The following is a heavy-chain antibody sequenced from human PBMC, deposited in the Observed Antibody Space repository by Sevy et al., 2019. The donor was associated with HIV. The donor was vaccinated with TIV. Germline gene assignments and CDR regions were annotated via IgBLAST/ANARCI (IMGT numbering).Heavy chain of an antibody. CDR2: IWYDGSKI. CDR3: AKGGPNSGYDYYFDY. D-gene: IGHD5-12*01. Sequence: GGSLRLSCAASGFTFSNYAMHWVRQAPGKGLAWVALIWYDGSKIFYADSVKGRFTISRDYSESTLYLQMNSLRAEDTALYHCAKGGPNSGYDYYFDYWGQGTLVTVSS. V-gene: IGHV3-33*06. CDR1: GFTFSNYA. J-gene: IGHJ4*02.